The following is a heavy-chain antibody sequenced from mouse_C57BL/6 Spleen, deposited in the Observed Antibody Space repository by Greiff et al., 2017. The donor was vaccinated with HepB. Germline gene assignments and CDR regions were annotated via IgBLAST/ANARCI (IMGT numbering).Heavy chain of an antibody. CDR2: IYPGDGDT. CDR1: GYAFSSYW. J-gene: IGHJ4*01. V-gene: IGHV1-80*01. Sequence: QVQLQQSGAELVKPGASVKISCKASGYAFSSYWMNWVKQRPGKGLEWIGQIYPGDGDTNYNGKFKGKATLTADKSSSTAYLQLSSLTSEDSAVYFWARRGRRDAMDYWGQGTSVTVSS. CDR3: ARRGRRDAMDY.